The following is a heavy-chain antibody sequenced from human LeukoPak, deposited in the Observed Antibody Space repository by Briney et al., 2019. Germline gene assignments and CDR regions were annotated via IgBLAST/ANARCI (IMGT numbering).Heavy chain of an antibody. Sequence: PSETLSLTCTVSGGSISSYYWSWIRQPPGKGLEWIGYIYTSGSTNYNPSLKSRVTISVDTSKNQFSLKLSSVTAADMAVYYCARPVTTIFGTQSGWFDPWGLGTLVTVSS. CDR2: IYTSGST. D-gene: IGHD3-3*01. CDR3: ARPVTTIFGTQSGWFDP. V-gene: IGHV4-4*09. CDR1: GGSISSYY. J-gene: IGHJ5*02.